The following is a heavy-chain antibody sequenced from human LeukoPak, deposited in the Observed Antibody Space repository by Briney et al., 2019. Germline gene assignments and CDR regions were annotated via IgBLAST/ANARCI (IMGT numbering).Heavy chain of an antibody. CDR3: AKVQRSDFDMNFDS. J-gene: IGHJ4*02. CDR1: GFTFSSYV. Sequence: GGSLRLSCAASGFTFSSYVMNWLRQAPGEGLQWVSTISGSDDRTFYADSVKGRFTISRDNSKNAVYLQMNSLRAGDTAVYYCAKVQRSDFDMNFDSWGQGTLVTVSS. V-gene: IGHV3-23*01. D-gene: IGHD5-12*01. CDR2: ISGSDDRT.